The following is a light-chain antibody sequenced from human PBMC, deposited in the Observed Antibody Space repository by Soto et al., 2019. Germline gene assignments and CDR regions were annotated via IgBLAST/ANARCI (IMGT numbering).Light chain of an antibody. J-gene: IGKJ1*01. V-gene: IGKV1-5*03. CDR3: QQYNSYPWT. Sequence: DIQMTQSPSTLSASVGDRVTITCRASQSINNWLVWYQQKPGIAPKLLMYKASNLESGVPSRFXGSGXGTXXXXXXXXXQPDDFATYYCQQYNSYPWTFGQGTKVEIK. CDR2: KAS. CDR1: QSINNW.